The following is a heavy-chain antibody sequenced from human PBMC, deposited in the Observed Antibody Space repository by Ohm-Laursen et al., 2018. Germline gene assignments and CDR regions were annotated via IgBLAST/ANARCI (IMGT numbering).Heavy chain of an antibody. CDR2: IYGSGST. CDR1: GGSTSGFY. D-gene: IGHD2-8*01. Sequence: SETLSFTCTVSGGSTSGFYWSWIRQPAGKGLEWIGHIYGSGSTDHNPSYNPSLKSRVTMSIDTSKNQFSLNLNSLSAADTAVYYCARGPSCSGSTCYNLAWLGPWGQGTLVTVSA. J-gene: IGHJ5*02. V-gene: IGHV4-4*07. CDR3: ARGPSCSGSTCYNLAWLGP.